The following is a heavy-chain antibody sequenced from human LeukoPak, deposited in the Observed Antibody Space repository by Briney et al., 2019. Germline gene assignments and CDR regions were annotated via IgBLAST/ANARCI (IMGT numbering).Heavy chain of an antibody. J-gene: IGHJ4*02. V-gene: IGHV3-11*01. CDR3: ARVPFGEKSGIAAAGPLGDY. CDR2: ISSSGSTI. D-gene: IGHD6-13*01. Sequence: GGSLRLSCAASGFTFSDYYMSWIRQAPGEGLEWVSYISSSGSTIYYADSVKGRFTISRDNAKNSLYLQMNSLRAEDTAVYYCARVPFGEKSGIAAAGPLGDYWGQGTLVTVSS. CDR1: GFTFSDYY.